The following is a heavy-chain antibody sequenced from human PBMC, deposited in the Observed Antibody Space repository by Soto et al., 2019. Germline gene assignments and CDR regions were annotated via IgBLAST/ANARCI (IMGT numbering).Heavy chain of an antibody. V-gene: IGHV3-7*01. Sequence: PGGSLRLSCAASGFTFSAYWMSWVRQAPGKGLEWVANIKQDGSEKYYVDSVKGRFTISRDDAKNSLYLQMNSLRADDTAFYYCARAGPYDYVWGSYRPRGYFDYWGQGTLVTVSS. J-gene: IGHJ4*02. CDR1: GFTFSAYW. CDR2: IKQDGSEK. CDR3: ARAGPYDYVWGSYRPRGYFDY. D-gene: IGHD3-16*02.